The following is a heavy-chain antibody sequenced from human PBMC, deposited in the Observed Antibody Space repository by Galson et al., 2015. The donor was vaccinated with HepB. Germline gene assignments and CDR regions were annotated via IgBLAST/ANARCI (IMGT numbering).Heavy chain of an antibody. D-gene: IGHD2-2*03. CDR1: GFTFSNYA. J-gene: IGHJ3*01. CDR2: ISDGGDDT. CDR3: VKWARPGYGYFSEGFDV. Sequence: SLRLSCAASGFTFSNYAMSWARQAPGKGLEWVSAISDGGDDTYYADSVRGQFTISRDNFKNTLYLQMNSLRAEDTAAYYCVKWARPGYGYFSEGFDVWGQGTMVTVSS. V-gene: IGHV3-23*01.